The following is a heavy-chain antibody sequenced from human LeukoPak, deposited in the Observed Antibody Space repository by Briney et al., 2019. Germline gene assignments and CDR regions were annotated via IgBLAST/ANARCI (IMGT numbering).Heavy chain of an antibody. CDR3: ARGYYDFWSGWSVSAHGNNWFDP. Sequence: SETLSLTCAVYGGSFSGYYWSWIRQPPGKGLEWIGEINHSGSTNYNPSLKSRVTISVDTSKNQFSLKLSSVTAADTAVYYCARGYYDFWSGWSVSAHGNNWFDPWGQGTLVTVSS. CDR1: GGSFSGYY. D-gene: IGHD3-3*01. V-gene: IGHV4-34*01. CDR2: INHSGST. J-gene: IGHJ5*02.